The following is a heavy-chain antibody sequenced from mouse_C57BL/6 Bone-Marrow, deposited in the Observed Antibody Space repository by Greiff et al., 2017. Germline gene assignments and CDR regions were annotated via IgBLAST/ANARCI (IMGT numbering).Heavy chain of an antibody. V-gene: IGHV5-12*01. Sequence: EVHLVESGGGLVQPGGSLKLSCAASGFTFSDYYMYWVRQTPEKRLEWVAYISNGGGSTYYPDTVKGRFPISRDNAKNTLYLQMSRLKSEDTAMCYYARHGWLLRYLYFDVWGTGTTVTVSS. D-gene: IGHD2-3*01. J-gene: IGHJ1*03. CDR2: ISNGGGST. CDR3: ARHGWLLRYLYFDV. CDR1: GFTFSDYY.